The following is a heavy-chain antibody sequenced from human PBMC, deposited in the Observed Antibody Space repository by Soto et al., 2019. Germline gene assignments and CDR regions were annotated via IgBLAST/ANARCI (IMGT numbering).Heavy chain of an antibody. CDR1: GYTFTNYY. V-gene: IGHV1-46*01. CDR3: ARAPREELYPFDY. J-gene: IGHJ4*02. D-gene: IGHD3-3*01. Sequence: QVQLVQSGAEVKKPGASVKVSCKASGYTFTNYYVHWVRQAPGQGLEWMGIITPRGGATTYAQKFQGRVTMTRVTSTSTVYMELSSLRSEDTAVYFCARAPREELYPFDYGGRGTLVSVSS. CDR2: ITPRGGAT.